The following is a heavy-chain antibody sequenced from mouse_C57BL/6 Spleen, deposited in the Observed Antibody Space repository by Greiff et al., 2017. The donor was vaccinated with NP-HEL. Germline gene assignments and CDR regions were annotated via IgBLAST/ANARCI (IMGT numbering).Heavy chain of an antibody. Sequence: QVQLQQPGAELVKPGASVKLSCKASGYTFTSYWMHWVKQRPGRGLEWIGRIDPSSGGTKYNEKFKGKATLTVDKPSSTAYMQLSSLASEDSAVYYCVYGYDAHFDYWGQGTTLTVSS. V-gene: IGHV1-72*01. D-gene: IGHD2-2*01. CDR1: GYTFTSYW. J-gene: IGHJ2*01. CDR2: IDPSSGGT. CDR3: VYGYDAHFDY.